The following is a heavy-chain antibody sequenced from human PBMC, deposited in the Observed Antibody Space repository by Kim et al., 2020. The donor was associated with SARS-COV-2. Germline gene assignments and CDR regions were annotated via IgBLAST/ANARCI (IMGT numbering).Heavy chain of an antibody. J-gene: IGHJ6*02. D-gene: IGHD3-10*01. CDR2: INHSGST. CDR3: ARTLWFGELSGGMDV. CDR1: GGSFSGYY. Sequence: SETLSLTCAVYGGSFSGYYWSWIRQPPGKGLEWIGEINHSGSTNYNPSLKSRVTISVDTSKNQFSLKLSSVTAADTAVYYCARTLWFGELSGGMDVWGQG. V-gene: IGHV4-34*01.